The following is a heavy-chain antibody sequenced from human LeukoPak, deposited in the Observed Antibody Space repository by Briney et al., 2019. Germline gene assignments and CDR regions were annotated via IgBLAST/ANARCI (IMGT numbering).Heavy chain of an antibody. J-gene: IGHJ4*02. CDR2: IRSAVETT. V-gene: IGHV3-23*01. Sequence: PGGSLRLSCAASGFTMSHYGVSWVRQAPGKGLEWISGIRSAVETTHYADSVKGRFTISRDNSKNTLYLQMNSLRAEDTAVYYCAKRPGDYGGKYFDYWGQGTLVTVSS. CDR3: AKRPGDYGGKYFDY. D-gene: IGHD4-23*01. CDR1: GFTMSHYG.